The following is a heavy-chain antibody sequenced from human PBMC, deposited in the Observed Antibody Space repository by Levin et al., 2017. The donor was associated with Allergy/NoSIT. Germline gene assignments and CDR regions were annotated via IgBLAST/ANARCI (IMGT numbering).Heavy chain of an antibody. V-gene: IGHV3-21*01. D-gene: IGHD2-2*01. CDR1: GFTFSSYS. CDR3: ARSYCSSTSCYPNWFDP. CDR2: ISSSSSYI. Sequence: GGSLRLSCAASGFTFSSYSMNWVRQAPGKGLEWVSSISSSSSYIYYADSVKGRFTISRDNAKNSLYLQMNSLRAEDTAVYYCARSYCSSTSCYPNWFDPWGQGTLVTVSS. J-gene: IGHJ5*02.